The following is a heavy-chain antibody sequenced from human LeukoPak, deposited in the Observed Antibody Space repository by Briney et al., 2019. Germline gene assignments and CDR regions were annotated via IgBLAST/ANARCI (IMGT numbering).Heavy chain of an antibody. CDR1: GGSISSYY. Sequence: SETLSLTCTVSGGSISSYYWSWIRQPPGKGLEWIGYIYYSGTTNYNPSLKSRVTISVDTSKNQFSLKLSSVTAADTAVYYCARETPDDSSGYYLDYWGQGTLVTVSS. CDR3: ARETPDDSSGYYLDY. CDR2: IYYSGTT. J-gene: IGHJ4*02. D-gene: IGHD3-22*01. V-gene: IGHV4-59*01.